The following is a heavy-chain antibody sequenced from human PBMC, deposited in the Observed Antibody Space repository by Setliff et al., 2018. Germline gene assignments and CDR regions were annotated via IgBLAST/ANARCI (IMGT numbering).Heavy chain of an antibody. D-gene: IGHD4-17*01. CDR3: ARDPNGDYVGAFDP. J-gene: IGHJ5*02. V-gene: IGHV4-38-2*02. CDR2: LFQTGTT. Sequence: SETLSLTCTVSGYSISSGYYWGWIRQPPGKGLEWLGSLFQTGTTYYNPSLESRVTISRDNSGNTLYLLMNSLRSDDTASYYCARDPNGDYVGAFDPWGQGILVTVSS. CDR1: GYSISSGYY.